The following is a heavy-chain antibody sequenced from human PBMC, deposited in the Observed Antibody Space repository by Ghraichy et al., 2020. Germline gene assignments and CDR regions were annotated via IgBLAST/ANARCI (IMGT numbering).Heavy chain of an antibody. CDR3: ARAPAGRWLQKTKSPAFDI. CDR2: INHSGST. CDR1: GGSFSGYY. D-gene: IGHD5-24*01. Sequence: SETLSLTCAVYGGSFSGYYWSWIRQPPGKGLEWIGEINHSGSTHYNPSLKSRVTISVDTSKNQFSLKLSSVTAADTAVYYCARAPAGRWLQKTKSPAFDIWGQGTMVTVSS. V-gene: IGHV4-34*01. J-gene: IGHJ3*02.